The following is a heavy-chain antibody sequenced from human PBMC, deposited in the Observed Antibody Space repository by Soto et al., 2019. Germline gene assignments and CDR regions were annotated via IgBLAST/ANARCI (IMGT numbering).Heavy chain of an antibody. D-gene: IGHD3-10*01. Sequence: ASVKVSCKASGYTLTGYYMHWVRQAPGQGLEWMGWIDPNSGGTNYAQKFQGRVTMTRDTSISTAYMELSRLRSDETAVYYCERRYGSGRDYNVTWFDPWGQGTLVTVSS. CDR2: IDPNSGGT. CDR1: GYTLTGYY. V-gene: IGHV1-2*02. J-gene: IGHJ5*02. CDR3: ERRYGSGRDYNVTWFDP.